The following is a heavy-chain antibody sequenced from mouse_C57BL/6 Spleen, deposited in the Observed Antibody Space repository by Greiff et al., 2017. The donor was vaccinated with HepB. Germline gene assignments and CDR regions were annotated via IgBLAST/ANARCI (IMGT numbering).Heavy chain of an antibody. J-gene: IGHJ2*01. D-gene: IGHD2-1*01. CDR1: GYTFTDYE. V-gene: IGHV1-15*01. Sequence: VQLQQSGAELVRPGASVTLSCKASGYTFTDYEMHWVKQTPVHGLEWIGAIDPETGGTAYNQKFKGKATLTADKSSSTAYMELRSLTSEDSAVYYCTRISGNYVDFDYWGQGTTLTVSS. CDR3: TRISGNYVDFDY. CDR2: IDPETGGT.